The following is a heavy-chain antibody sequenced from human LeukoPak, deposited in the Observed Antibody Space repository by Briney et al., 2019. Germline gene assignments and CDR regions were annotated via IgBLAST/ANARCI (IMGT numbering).Heavy chain of an antibody. V-gene: IGHV3-53*01. J-gene: IGHJ4*02. D-gene: IGHD1-26*01. CDR1: GFTVSSNL. Sequence: GGSLRLSCAACGFTVSSNLMSWVRQAPGRGLEWVSLIYSGGGTYHADSVKGRFTISRDNSKNTLYLQMNSLRAEDTAVYYCASGSPPDYWGQGTLVTVSS. CDR2: IYSGGGT. CDR3: ASGSPPDY.